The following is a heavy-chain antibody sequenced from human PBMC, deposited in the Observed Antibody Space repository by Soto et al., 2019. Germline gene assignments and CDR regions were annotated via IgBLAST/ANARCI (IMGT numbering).Heavy chain of an antibody. CDR2: ISSSGSTK. CDR3: TSGVVPAAMPEGYAFDI. J-gene: IGHJ3*02. CDR1: GFTFSDYY. D-gene: IGHD2-2*01. Sequence: QVQLVESGGGLVKPGGSLRLSCAASGFTFSDYYMHWIRQAPGKGLEWVAYISSSGSTKYYADSVKGRFTISRDNAKNSLFLKLTSLGAADTSVYYCTSGVVPAAMPEGYAFDIWGQGTMVTVSS. V-gene: IGHV3-11*01.